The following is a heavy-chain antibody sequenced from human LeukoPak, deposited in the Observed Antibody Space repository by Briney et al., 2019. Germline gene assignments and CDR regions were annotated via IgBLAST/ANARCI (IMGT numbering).Heavy chain of an antibody. D-gene: IGHD3-22*01. V-gene: IGHV1-46*01. CDR1: GYTFTTFY. Sequence: GASVKVSCKASGYTFTTFYTHWLRQAPGQGLEWMGIINPNGGSTVYAQRFQGRVTMTRDTSTSTVYMELSSLRSEDTAVYYCARGVYDSSGYYYFDDWGQGTLVTVSS. CDR3: ARGVYDSSGYYYFDD. J-gene: IGHJ4*02. CDR2: INPNGGST.